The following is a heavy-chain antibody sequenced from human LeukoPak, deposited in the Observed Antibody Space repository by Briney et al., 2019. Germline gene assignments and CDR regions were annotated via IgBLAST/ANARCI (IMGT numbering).Heavy chain of an antibody. CDR2: ISSTSSDI. D-gene: IGHD3-22*01. CDR3: AKGPRPGSSGYPNLDH. J-gene: IGHJ4*02. V-gene: IGHV3-21*01. CDR1: GFTFNIYT. Sequence: GGSLRLSCAASGFTFNIYTINWVRQGPGKGLEWVSSISSTSSDIHYADSVKGRFTIFRDNAKNLLYLQMDSLRAEDTAVYYCAKGPRPGSSGYPNLDHWGQGTLVTVSS.